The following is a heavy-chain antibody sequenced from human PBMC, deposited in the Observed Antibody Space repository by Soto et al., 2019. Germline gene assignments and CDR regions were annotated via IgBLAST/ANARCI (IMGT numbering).Heavy chain of an antibody. J-gene: IGHJ4*02. D-gene: IGHD2-21*02. CDR2: IIPILGIA. V-gene: IGHV1-69*02. CDR1: GGTFSSYT. Sequence: QVQLVQSGAEVKKPGSSVKVSCKASGGTFSSYTISWVRQAPGQGLEWMGRIIPILGIANYAQKFQGRVTITADKSTSTAYMELSSLRSEDTAVYYCATTPLRVTHVPDYWGQGTLVTVSS. CDR3: ATTPLRVTHVPDY.